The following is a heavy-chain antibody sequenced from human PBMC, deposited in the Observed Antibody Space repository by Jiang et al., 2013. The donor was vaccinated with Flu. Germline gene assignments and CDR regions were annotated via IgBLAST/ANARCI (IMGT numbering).Heavy chain of an antibody. CDR1: GGTFTSYA. D-gene: IGHD5-18*01. J-gene: IGHJ4*02. CDR2: IIPIFGTS. Sequence: SGAEVKKPGSSVKVSCTASGGTFTSYAISWVRQAPGQGLEWMGGIIPIFGTSNYAQKFQGRVTITADESTDTAYMELSSLTSEDTAVYYYARGVGGYSHGYLLFWGQGTQVTVSS. V-gene: IGHV1-69*01. CDR3: ARGVGGYSHGYLLF.